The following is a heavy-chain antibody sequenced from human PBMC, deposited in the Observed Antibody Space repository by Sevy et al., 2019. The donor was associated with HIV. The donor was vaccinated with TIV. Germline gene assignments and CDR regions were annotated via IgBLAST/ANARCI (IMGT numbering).Heavy chain of an antibody. D-gene: IGHD1-26*01. J-gene: IGHJ3*02. Sequence: GGSLRLSCAASGFIFSTSPMHWVRQAPGKGLECVAILSYDDSDENYADSVKGRFTISRDNSKNTLYLQMNSLRTEDTAVYYCATDAFIVGTILGAFEIWGQGTMVTVSS. CDR1: GFIFSTSP. V-gene: IGHV3-30-3*01. CDR2: LSYDDSDE. CDR3: ATDAFIVGTILGAFEI.